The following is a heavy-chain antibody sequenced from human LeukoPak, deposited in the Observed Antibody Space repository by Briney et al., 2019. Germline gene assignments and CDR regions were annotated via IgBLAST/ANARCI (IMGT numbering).Heavy chain of an antibody. J-gene: IGHJ6*02. V-gene: IGHV4-39*07. CDR2: IYYSGST. CDR3: ARDHRDPGYSSGWYKDYYYGMDV. Sequence: SQTLSLTCTVSGGSISSSSYSWGWIRQPPGKGLEWIGSIYYSGSTYYNPSLKSRVTISVDTSKNQFSLKLSSVTAADTAVYYCARDHRDPGYSSGWYKDYYYGMDVWGQGTTVTVSS. CDR1: GGSISSSSYS. D-gene: IGHD6-19*01.